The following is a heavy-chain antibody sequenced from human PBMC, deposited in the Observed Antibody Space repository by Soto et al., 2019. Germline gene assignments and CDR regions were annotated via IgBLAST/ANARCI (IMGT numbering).Heavy chain of an antibody. V-gene: IGHV4-28*01. J-gene: IGHJ4*02. CDR3: ARREIHGPIDY. Sequence: SETLSLTCAVSVYSISSSNWWGWIRQPPGKGVELSVNIYYSLTTXXSPSRDAPXTMPVHTGNKHXSRCGXCVTALGTSVYYCARREIHGPIDYWCQGTLVTVSS. D-gene: IGHD1-26*01. CDR1: VYSISSSNW. CDR2: IYYSLTT.